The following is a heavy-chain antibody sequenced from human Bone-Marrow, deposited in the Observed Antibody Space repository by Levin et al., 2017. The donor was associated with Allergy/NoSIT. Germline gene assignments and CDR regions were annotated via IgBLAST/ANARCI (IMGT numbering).Heavy chain of an antibody. CDR3: ARSVAGEFDY. CDR2: IFYSGST. CDR1: GGSISGYY. Sequence: KSSETLSLTCTVSGGSISGYYWSWVRQPPGKGLEWVGHIFYSGSTNYNPSLKSRVTISINTPKNQFSLNLTSVTAADTAFYYCARSVAGEFDYWGQGTLVTVSS. D-gene: IGHD3-10*01. V-gene: IGHV4-59*01. J-gene: IGHJ4*02.